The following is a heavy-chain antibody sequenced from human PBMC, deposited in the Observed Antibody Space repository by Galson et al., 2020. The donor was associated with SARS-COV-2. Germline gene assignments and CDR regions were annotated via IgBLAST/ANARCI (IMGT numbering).Heavy chain of an antibody. CDR3: ARECSGGSCYSTAFDF. V-gene: IGHV4-59*01. J-gene: IGHJ3*01. D-gene: IGHD2-15*01. CDR2: ISDRGST. Sequence: SETLSLTCTVSGGSISSDYWSWIRQPPGQGLEWIGHISDRGSTKYNPSLKSRVTISVDTSKNHFSLKLRSVTAADTAVYYCARECSGGSCYSTAFDFWGRGTMVTVSS. CDR1: GGSISSDY.